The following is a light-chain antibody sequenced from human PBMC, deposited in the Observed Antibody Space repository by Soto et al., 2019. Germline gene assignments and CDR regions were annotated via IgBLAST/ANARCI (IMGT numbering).Light chain of an antibody. V-gene: IGKV1-5*03. Sequence: DIRLTQSPSTLSASVGDRVTITCRASQSLSDWLAWYQQIPGTAPKLLIYGASSLEDGVPSRFSGSGSGTEFTLTISSLQPDDFATYYCQQYDTYPLTFGGGTKVEIK. CDR1: QSLSDW. CDR3: QQYDTYPLT. J-gene: IGKJ4*02. CDR2: GAS.